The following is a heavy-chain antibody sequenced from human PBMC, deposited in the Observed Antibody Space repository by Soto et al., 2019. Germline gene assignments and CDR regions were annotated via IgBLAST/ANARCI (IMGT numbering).Heavy chain of an antibody. V-gene: IGHV3-23*01. Sequence: GGSLRLSCAASGFVFSDYAMSWVRQAPGKGLEWVSAISADGSTTYYANSVKGRFTVSRVNSKNTLYLEMNTLRAEDTAIYYCASVPIWCGSSSCYTEGFDSWGQGTRVTVSS. D-gene: IGHD2-2*01. CDR2: ISADGSTT. J-gene: IGHJ4*02. CDR3: ASVPIWCGSSSCYTEGFDS. CDR1: GFVFSDYA.